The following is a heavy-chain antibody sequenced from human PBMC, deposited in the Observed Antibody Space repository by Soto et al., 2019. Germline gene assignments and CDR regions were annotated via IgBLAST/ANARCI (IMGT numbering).Heavy chain of an antibody. V-gene: IGHV3-33*01. J-gene: IGHJ4*02. CDR2: IWYDGSNK. D-gene: IGHD3-22*01. CDR1: GFTFSSYG. CDR3: ARDDYDSSGYYYVY. Sequence: GGSLRLSCAASGFTFSSYGMHWVRQAPGKGLEWVAVIWYDGSNKYYADSVKGRFTISRDNSKNTLYLQMNSLRAEDTAVYYCARDDYDSSGYYYVYWGQGTLVTVSS.